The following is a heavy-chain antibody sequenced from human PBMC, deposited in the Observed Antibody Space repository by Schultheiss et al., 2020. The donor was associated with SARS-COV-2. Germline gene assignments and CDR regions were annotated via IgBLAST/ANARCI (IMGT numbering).Heavy chain of an antibody. CDR2: ISSSSSYI. CDR1: GFTFSSYA. Sequence: GGSLRLSCAASGFTFSSYAMSWVRQAPGKGLEWVSSISSSSSYIYYADSVKGRFTISRDNAQNTLYLQMNSLRTEDTAVYYCARGAPGYIDYWGQGTLVTVSS. CDR3: ARGAPGYIDY. V-gene: IGHV3-21*01. J-gene: IGHJ4*02.